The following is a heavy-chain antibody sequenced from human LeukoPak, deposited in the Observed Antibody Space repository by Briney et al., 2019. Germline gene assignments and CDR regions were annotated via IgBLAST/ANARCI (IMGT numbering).Heavy chain of an antibody. Sequence: ASVKVSCKASGYTFTRYAMNWVRQAPGQGLEWMGWISAYNGNTNYAQKLQGRVTMTTDTSTSTAYMELRSLRSDDTAVYYCARDSPVTMKTFDIWGQGTMVTVSS. J-gene: IGHJ3*02. CDR2: ISAYNGNT. CDR1: GYTFTRYA. CDR3: ARDSPVTMKTFDI. V-gene: IGHV1-18*01. D-gene: IGHD3-22*01.